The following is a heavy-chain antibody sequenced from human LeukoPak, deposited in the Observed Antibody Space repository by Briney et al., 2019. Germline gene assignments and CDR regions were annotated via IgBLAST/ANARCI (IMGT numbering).Heavy chain of an antibody. CDR3: ASRYSYGYWFDP. V-gene: IGHV4-31*03. Sequence: SQTLSLTCTVSGGSISSGGYYWSWIRQHPGKGLEWIGYIYYSGSTYYNPSLKSRVTISVDTSKNQFSLKLGSVTAADTAVYYCASRYSYGYWFDPWGQGTLVTVSS. D-gene: IGHD5-18*01. CDR1: GGSISSGGYY. J-gene: IGHJ5*02. CDR2: IYYSGST.